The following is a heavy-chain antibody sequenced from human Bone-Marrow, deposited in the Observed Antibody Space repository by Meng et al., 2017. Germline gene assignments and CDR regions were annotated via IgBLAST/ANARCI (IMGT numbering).Heavy chain of an antibody. Sequence: GQLVEDGGGLVKPGGSLRLSCAGSGFIFSNAWMTWVRQAPGKGLEWIGRMKSNVDGGTVDYAAAVKGRFFISRDDSENTFYLQMNSLKTEDTAVYYCSGHVDYWGHGTLVTVSS. CDR3: SGHVDY. V-gene: IGHV3-15*01. CDR2: MKSNVDGGTV. J-gene: IGHJ4*01. CDR1: GFIFSNAW.